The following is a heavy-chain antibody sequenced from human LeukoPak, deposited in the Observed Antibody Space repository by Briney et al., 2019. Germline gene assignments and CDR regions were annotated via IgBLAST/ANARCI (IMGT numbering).Heavy chain of an antibody. CDR2: ISSSSSTI. CDR1: GFTFSSYS. CDR3: ANVGSPYYYYMDV. D-gene: IGHD1-26*01. Sequence: PGGSLRLSCAASGFTFSSYSMNWVRQAPGKGLEWVSYISSSSSTIYYAESVKGRFTISRDNAKNSLYLQMNSLRAEDTAVYYCANVGSPYYYYMDVWGKGTTVTISS. V-gene: IGHV3-48*01. J-gene: IGHJ6*03.